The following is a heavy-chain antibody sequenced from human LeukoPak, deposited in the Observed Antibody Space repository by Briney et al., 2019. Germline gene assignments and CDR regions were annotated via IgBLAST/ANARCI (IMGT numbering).Heavy chain of an antibody. J-gene: IGHJ4*02. Sequence: SETLSLTCTVSGGSISSYYWSWIRQPPGKGLEWIGYIYYSGSTNYNPSLKSRVTISVDTSKNQFSLKLSSVTAADTAVYYCARGYGSGSFDYWGQGTLVTVSS. CDR3: ARGYGSGSFDY. V-gene: IGHV4-59*01. D-gene: IGHD3-10*01. CDR1: GGSISSYY. CDR2: IYYSGST.